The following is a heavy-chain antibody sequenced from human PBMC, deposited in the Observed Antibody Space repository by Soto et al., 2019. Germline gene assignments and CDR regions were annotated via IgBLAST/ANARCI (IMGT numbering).Heavy chain of an antibody. CDR2: ISYSGNT. V-gene: IGHV4-39*01. D-gene: IGHD3-9*01. CDR1: GGSISSSSYS. Sequence: SETLSLTCTVSGGSISSSSYSWAWIHQPPGKGLECIGSISYSGNTYYNPSLKSRVTISVDTSKNQFSLRLSSVTAADTAVYYCARLFRYNDNLTGYYNPRFSVWGQGTLVTVSS. CDR3: ARLFRYNDNLTGYYNPRFSV. J-gene: IGHJ4*02.